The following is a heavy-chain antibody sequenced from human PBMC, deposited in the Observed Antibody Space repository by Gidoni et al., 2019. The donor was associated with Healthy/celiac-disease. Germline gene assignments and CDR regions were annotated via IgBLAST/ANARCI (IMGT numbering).Heavy chain of an antibody. Sequence: QVQLVESGGGLVKPGGSLRLSCAASGFTFSAYYMSWIRQAPGKGLEWVSYISSSSSYTNYADSVKGRFTISRDNAKNSLYLQMNSLRAEDTAVYYCARQGQTYCSSTSCDDYWGQGTLVTVSS. CDR2: ISSSSSYT. V-gene: IGHV3-11*05. CDR1: GFTFSAYY. J-gene: IGHJ4*02. D-gene: IGHD2-2*01. CDR3: ARQGQTYCSSTSCDDY.